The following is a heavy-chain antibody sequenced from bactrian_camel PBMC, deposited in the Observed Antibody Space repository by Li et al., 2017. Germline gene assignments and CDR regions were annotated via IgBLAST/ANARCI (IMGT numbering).Heavy chain of an antibody. J-gene: IGHJ4*01. D-gene: IGHD3*01. CDR3: AAGPDVGREKHLTADQVLSIRRNNF. Sequence: HVQLVESGGGSVQAGGSLRLSCVASGYDYSGYCMGWFRQTPGKEREVVAAIETDGTTNYTNAVKGRFTISRDKAKNTLYLQMTSLKPEDTAMYYCAAGPDVGREKHLTADQVLSIRRNNFWGQGTQVTVS. CDR2: IETDGTT. V-gene: IGHV3S53*01. CDR1: GYDYSGYC.